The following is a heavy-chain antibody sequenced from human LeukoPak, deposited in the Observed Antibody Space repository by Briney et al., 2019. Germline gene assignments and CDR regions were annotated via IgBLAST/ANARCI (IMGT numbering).Heavy chain of an antibody. D-gene: IGHD3-16*01. CDR3: AKLGGQEIYNYYVGV. Sequence: GGSLRLSCAASGFDFNRYAMSGGRQAPGKGLEWVSGIIDNGDTTYHANSVKGSFTISRDNSKNTLYLQMHSLRAEDTAVYYCAKLGGQEIYNYYVGVWGKGTTVAVPS. CDR2: IIDNGDTT. V-gene: IGHV3-23*01. J-gene: IGHJ6*03. CDR1: GFDFNRYA.